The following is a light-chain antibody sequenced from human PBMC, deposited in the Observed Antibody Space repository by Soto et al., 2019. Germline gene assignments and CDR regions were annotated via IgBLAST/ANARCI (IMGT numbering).Light chain of an antibody. CDR2: DNN. CDR3: GTWDSSLSALYV. CDR1: SSNIGNNY. J-gene: IGLJ1*01. V-gene: IGLV1-51*01. Sequence: QSALTQPPSVSAAPGQKVTISCSGSSSNIGNNYVSWYQQLPGTAPKLLIYDNNNRPSGIPDRFSGSKSGTSATLGITGLQTGDEADYYCGTWDSSLSALYVFGTGTKLTVL.